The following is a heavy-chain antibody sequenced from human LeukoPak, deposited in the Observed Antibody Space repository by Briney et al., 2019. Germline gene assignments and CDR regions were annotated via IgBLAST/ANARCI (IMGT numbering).Heavy chain of an antibody. CDR2: FNGSGSST. CDR1: GFPCSSYA. J-gene: IGHJ4*02. Sequence: GGSLRLPCTASGFPCSSYAMSWVRPAPGKGVGWVSVFNGSGSSTNYADSVKGRFTISRDNSKNTLYLQMSTLRADDTAVYYCAKDRSDSSNWYLGDYWGQGTLVTVP. CDR3: AKDRSDSSNWYLGDY. D-gene: IGHD6-13*01. V-gene: IGHV3-23*01.